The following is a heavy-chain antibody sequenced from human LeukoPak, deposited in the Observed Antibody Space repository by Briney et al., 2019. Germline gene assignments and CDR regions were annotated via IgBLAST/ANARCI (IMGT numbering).Heavy chain of an antibody. CDR2: IKSKTADGTT. Sequence: PGGSLRLSCAASGFTFSNAWMNWVRQAPGKGLEWVGRIKSKTADGTTDYAAPVKGRFIISRDDSKNTLYLQMNSLKTEDTAVYYCTTDYGDYVFRSDCWGQGTLVTVSS. CDR1: GFTFSNAW. D-gene: IGHD4-17*01. V-gene: IGHV3-15*01. CDR3: TTDYGDYVFRSDC. J-gene: IGHJ4*02.